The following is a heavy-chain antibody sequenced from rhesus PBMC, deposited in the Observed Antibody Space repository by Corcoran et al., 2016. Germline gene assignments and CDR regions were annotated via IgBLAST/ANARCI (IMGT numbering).Heavy chain of an antibody. CDR1: GFTFSSYG. CDR2: ISYDGSKK. D-gene: IGHD5-24*01. Sequence: EVQLVESGGGLVHPGGSLRLSCAASGFTFSSYGMHWVRQAPGKGLELVAVISYDGSKKYYADSVKDRFTISRENSKNMVYLQRNKLKLEETAVYYCERATVGTVILPFDYWGQGVLVTVSP. J-gene: IGHJ4*01. V-gene: IGHV3-54*02. CDR3: ERATVGTVILPFDY.